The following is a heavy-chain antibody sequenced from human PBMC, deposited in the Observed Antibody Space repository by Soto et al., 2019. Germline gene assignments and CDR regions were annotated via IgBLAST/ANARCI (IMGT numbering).Heavy chain of an antibody. CDR1: GYTFTSYA. J-gene: IGHJ4*02. D-gene: IGHD3-10*01. V-gene: IGHV1-3*01. CDR3: ARGWLWFGLDY. CDR2: INAGNGNT. Sequence: QVQLVQSGAEVKKPGASVKVSCKASGYTFTSYAMHWVRQAPGQRLEWMGWINAGNGNTKYSQKFQGRVTITRDTSASTAYMERSSLRSEDTAVYYCARGWLWFGLDYWGQGTLVTVSS.